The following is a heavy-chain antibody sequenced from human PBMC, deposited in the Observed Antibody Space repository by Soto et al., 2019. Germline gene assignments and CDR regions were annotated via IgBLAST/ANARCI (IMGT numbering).Heavy chain of an antibody. CDR1: GYTFTSYG. CDR3: RRDSPLPIVVVITNFDY. J-gene: IGHJ4*02. CDR2: ISAYNGNT. Sequence: ASVKVSCKASGYTFTSYGISWVRQAPGQGLEWMGWISAYNGNTNYAQKLQGRVTMTTDTSTSTAYMELRSLRSDDTAMYYCRRDSPLPIVVVITNFDYWGQGTLVTVSS. D-gene: IGHD3-22*01. V-gene: IGHV1-18*01.